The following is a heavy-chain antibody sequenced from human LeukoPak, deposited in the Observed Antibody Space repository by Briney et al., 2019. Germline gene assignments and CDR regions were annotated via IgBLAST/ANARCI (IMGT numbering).Heavy chain of an antibody. CDR2: IYHSGST. CDR1: GGSISSSNW. Sequence: SETLSLTCAVSGGSISSSNWWSWVRQPPGKGLEWRGEIYHSGSTNYNPSLKSRVTISVDKSKNQFSLKLSSVTAADTAVYYCARGLTMVRGVRPFDYWGQGTLVTVSS. V-gene: IGHV4-4*02. CDR3: ARGLTMVRGVRPFDY. J-gene: IGHJ4*02. D-gene: IGHD3-10*01.